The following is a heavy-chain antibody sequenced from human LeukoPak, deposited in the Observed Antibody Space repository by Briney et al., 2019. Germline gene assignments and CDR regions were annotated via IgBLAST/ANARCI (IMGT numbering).Heavy chain of an antibody. CDR2: ITGSGDYT. CDR3: ARGVMAARLYYFDY. V-gene: IGHV3-23*01. CDR1: GFSFGSHP. D-gene: IGHD2-21*01. J-gene: IGHJ4*02. Sequence: GGSLRLSSAASGFSFGSHPMNWVRQAPGKGLEWVSGITGSGDYTYYIDSVQGRFTISRDNSKNMLFLQMNSVRAEDTAVYYCARGVMAARLYYFDYWGRGILVTVSS.